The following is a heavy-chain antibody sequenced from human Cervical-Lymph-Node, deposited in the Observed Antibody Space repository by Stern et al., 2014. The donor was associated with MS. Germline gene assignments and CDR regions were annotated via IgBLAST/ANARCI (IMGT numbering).Heavy chain of an antibody. CDR2: ISPKIGNT. V-gene: IGHV1-46*01. D-gene: IGHD2-15*01. CDR3: ARKPANSSFDY. Sequence: QVQLVQSGAEVKKPGASVKVSCKTSGYTFISYNIHWVRQAPGQGLEWMGAISPKIGNTDYAQNFQGRVSVTRDTSTTTVNMELSSLTSEDTAIYYCARKPANSSFDYWGQGTLVAVSS. CDR1: GYTFISYN. J-gene: IGHJ4*02.